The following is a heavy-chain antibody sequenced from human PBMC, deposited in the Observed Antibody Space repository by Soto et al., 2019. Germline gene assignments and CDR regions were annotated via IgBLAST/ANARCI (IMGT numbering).Heavy chain of an antibody. J-gene: IGHJ6*02. CDR2: IYYSGST. V-gene: IGHV4-59*01. D-gene: IGHD1-26*01. CDR3: ARGHSGSYRTGEGYYYGMDV. CDR1: GVSISSYY. Sequence: QVQLQESGPGLVKPSETLSLTCTVSGVSISSYYWSWIRQPPGKGLEWIGYIYYSGSTNYNPSLKSRVTISVDTSKNQFSLKLSSVTAADTAVYYCARGHSGSYRTGEGYYYGMDVWGQGTTVTVSS.